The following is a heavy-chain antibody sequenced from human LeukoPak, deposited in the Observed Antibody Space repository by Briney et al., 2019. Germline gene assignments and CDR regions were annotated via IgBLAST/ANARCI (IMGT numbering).Heavy chain of an antibody. V-gene: IGHV3-21*01. J-gene: IGHJ4*02. D-gene: IGHD1/OR15-1a*01. Sequence: GGSLRLSCAASGFTFSSYSMNWVRQAPGKGLEWGSSISSSSSYIYYADSVKGGFTISRDNAKKSLYLQMNSLRAEDTAVYYCAREGTYYFDYWGQGTLVTVSS. CDR2: ISSSSSYI. CDR1: GFTFSSYS. CDR3: AREGTYYFDY.